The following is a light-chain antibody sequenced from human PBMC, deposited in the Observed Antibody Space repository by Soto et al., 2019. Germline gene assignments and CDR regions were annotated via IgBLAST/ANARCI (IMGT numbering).Light chain of an antibody. CDR1: QSVSSN. Sequence: EIVMTQSPATLSVSPGERATLSCRASQSVSSNLVWYQQKPGQAPRLLIYGASTRATGIPARFSGSGSGTEFTLTISSLQSEDFAVYCCQQYNNWPYTFGQGTKLEIK. CDR3: QQYNNWPYT. CDR2: GAS. V-gene: IGKV3-15*01. J-gene: IGKJ2*01.